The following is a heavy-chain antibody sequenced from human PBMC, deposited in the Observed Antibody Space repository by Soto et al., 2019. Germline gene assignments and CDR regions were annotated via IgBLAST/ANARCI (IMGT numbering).Heavy chain of an antibody. Sequence: PSETLSLTCTVSGGSISSGGYYWSWIRQHPGKGLEWIGYIYYSGSTYYNLSLKSRVTISVDTSKNQFSLKLSSVTAADTAVYYCARDRYDFWSGYLLEDYYHGMDVWGQGTTVTVSS. J-gene: IGHJ6*02. CDR1: GGSISSGGYY. CDR2: IYYSGST. V-gene: IGHV4-31*03. CDR3: ARDRYDFWSGYLLEDYYHGMDV. D-gene: IGHD3-3*01.